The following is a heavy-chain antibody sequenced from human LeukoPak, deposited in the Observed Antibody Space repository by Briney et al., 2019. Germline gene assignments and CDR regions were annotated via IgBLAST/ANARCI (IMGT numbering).Heavy chain of an antibody. CDR3: ARVGHSGSYYDAFDI. CDR2: IYTSGST. D-gene: IGHD1-26*01. CDR1: GGSISDNY. J-gene: IGHJ3*02. V-gene: IGHV4-4*07. Sequence: SETLSLTCSVSGGSISDNYWSWIRQPAGKGLEWIGRIYTSGSTNYNPSLKSRVTISVDPSKNQFSLRLSSVTAADTAVYYCARVGHSGSYYDAFDIWGQGTMVTVSS.